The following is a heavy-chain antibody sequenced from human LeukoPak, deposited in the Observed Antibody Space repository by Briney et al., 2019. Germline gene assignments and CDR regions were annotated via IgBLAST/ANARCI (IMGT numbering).Heavy chain of an antibody. Sequence: GGCLRLSCAASGFTFSRYAMTWVRQTPGKGLEWVLTISCEGDKTYLADSVKGRFSVSRDNSKNTLYVQMDRLRAEDTAVYYCAKGFGDTTFGVDTANDNWGQGTLVIVSS. CDR1: GFTFSRYA. CDR2: ISCEGDKT. CDR3: AKGFGDTTFGVDTANDN. J-gene: IGHJ4*02. D-gene: IGHD3-3*01. V-gene: IGHV3-23*01.